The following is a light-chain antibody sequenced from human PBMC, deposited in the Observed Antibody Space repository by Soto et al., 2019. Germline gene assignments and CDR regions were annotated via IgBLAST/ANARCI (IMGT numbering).Light chain of an antibody. CDR2: WAS. CDR1: QSVLYSSNNKNY. CDR3: QQYESTPPT. Sequence: DIVMTQSPDSLAVSLGERATINGKSSQSVLYSSNNKNYLAWYQQRPGLPPKLLLYWASTRESGVPDRFSGSGSGTDFTLTITSLQAADVAVYYCQQYESTPPTFGQGTKLEIK. V-gene: IGKV4-1*01. J-gene: IGKJ2*01.